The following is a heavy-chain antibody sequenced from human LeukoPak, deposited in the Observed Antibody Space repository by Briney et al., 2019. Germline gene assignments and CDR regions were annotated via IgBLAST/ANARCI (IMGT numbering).Heavy chain of an antibody. V-gene: IGHV4-59*08. CDR2: IYYSGST. J-gene: IGHJ3*02. CDR3: ARHFRREVLIGSAFDI. Sequence: SETLSLTCTVSGGSISSYYWSWIRQPPGKGLEWIGYIYYSGSTNYNPSLQSRVTISVDTSKNQLSLKLSSVTAADTAIYYCARHFRREVLIGSAFDIWGQGTKVTVSS. D-gene: IGHD3-10*01. CDR1: GGSISSYY.